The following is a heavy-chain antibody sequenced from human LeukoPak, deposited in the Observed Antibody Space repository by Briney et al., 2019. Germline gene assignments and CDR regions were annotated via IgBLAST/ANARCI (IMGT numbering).Heavy chain of an antibody. CDR1: GFTFSSYS. Sequence: GGSLRLSCAASGFTFSSYSMNWVRQAPGKGLEWVSSISSSSSYIYYADSVKGRFTISRDNAKNSLYPQMNSLRAEDTAVYYCARDRFKSLDYWGQGTLVTVSS. CDR3: ARDRFKSLDY. J-gene: IGHJ4*02. CDR2: ISSSSSYI. V-gene: IGHV3-21*01.